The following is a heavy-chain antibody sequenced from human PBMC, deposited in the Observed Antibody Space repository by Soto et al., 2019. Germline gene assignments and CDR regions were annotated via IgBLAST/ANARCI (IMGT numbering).Heavy chain of an antibody. D-gene: IGHD6-13*01. CDR1: GGSVSSGSYY. CDR2: IYYSGST. Sequence: SETLSLTCTVSGGSVSSGSYYWSWIRQPPGKGLEWIGYIYYSGSTNYNPSLKSRVTISVDTSKNQFSLKLSSVTAADTAVYYCARDRSWSDYYYGMDVWGQGTTVTVSS. CDR3: ARDRSWSDYYYGMDV. V-gene: IGHV4-61*01. J-gene: IGHJ6*02.